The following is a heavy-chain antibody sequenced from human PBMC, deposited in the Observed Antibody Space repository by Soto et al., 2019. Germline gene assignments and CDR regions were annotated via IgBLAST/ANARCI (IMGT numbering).Heavy chain of an antibody. J-gene: IGHJ6*03. Sequence: ASVKVSCKASGYTFTSYGISWVRQAPGQGLEWMGWISAYNGNTNYAQKLQGRVTMTTDTSTSTAYMELRSLRSDDTAVYYCARDQTTIFGVVIDAVPYYHYYMDVWGKGTTVTVSS. CDR2: ISAYNGNT. CDR3: ARDQTTIFGVVIDAVPYYHYYMDV. CDR1: GYTFTSYG. D-gene: IGHD3-3*01. V-gene: IGHV1-18*01.